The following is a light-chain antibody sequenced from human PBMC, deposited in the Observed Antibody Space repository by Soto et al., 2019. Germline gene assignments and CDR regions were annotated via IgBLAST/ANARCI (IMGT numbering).Light chain of an antibody. Sequence: QSALTQPASVSGSPGQSITISCTGTSSDVGGYNYVSWYQQHPGKAPKLMIYDVTNRPSGVSNRFSGSKSGNTASLTISGLQAEDEADYYCSSYTSSYTYVFGTGPKLTVL. CDR3: SSYTSSYTYV. V-gene: IGLV2-14*01. J-gene: IGLJ1*01. CDR2: DVT. CDR1: SSDVGGYNY.